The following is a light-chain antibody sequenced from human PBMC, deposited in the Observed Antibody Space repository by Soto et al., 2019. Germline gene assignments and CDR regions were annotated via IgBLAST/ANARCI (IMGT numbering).Light chain of an antibody. CDR3: QQYDTSPRT. CDR1: QIVSTTY. Sequence: EIVLTQSPGTLSLSPGERATLSCRASQIVSTTYLAWYQQKPGQAPRLLIYAASTRATGIPDRFSGSGSGTDFTLTIIRLEPEDFAVYYCQQYDTSPRTFGQGTQVEIK. J-gene: IGKJ1*01. V-gene: IGKV3-20*01. CDR2: AAS.